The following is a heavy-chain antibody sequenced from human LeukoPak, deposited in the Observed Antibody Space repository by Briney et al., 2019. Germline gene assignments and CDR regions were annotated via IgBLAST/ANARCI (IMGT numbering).Heavy chain of an antibody. D-gene: IGHD3-16*01. J-gene: IGHJ4*02. CDR3: TRGAGWLIDY. Sequence: SETLSLTCAVSGGSISSSNWWSWVRQPPGKGLEWIGEIYHSGSTNYNPSLKSRVTISADTSKNQFSLKLNSLTTADTAVYYCTRGAGWLIDYWGQGILVTVSS. CDR1: GGSISSSNW. CDR2: IYHSGST. V-gene: IGHV4-4*02.